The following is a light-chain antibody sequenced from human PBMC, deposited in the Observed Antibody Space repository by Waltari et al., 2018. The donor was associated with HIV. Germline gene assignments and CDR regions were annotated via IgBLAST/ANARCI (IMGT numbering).Light chain of an antibody. Sequence: SSELTQDPAVSVALGQKVRITCQGDTHRSYSASWYQQKPGKAPVLVMYDKANRPSGIPDRFSGSSSGNTVSLTITGAQAEDEADYYCHSRDSSGNLWVFGGGTMVTVL. CDR3: HSRDSSGNLWV. V-gene: IGLV3-19*01. J-gene: IGLJ3*02. CDR1: THRSYS. CDR2: DKA.